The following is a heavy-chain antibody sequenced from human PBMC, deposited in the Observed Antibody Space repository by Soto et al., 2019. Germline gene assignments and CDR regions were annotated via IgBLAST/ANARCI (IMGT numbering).Heavy chain of an antibody. CDR2: INAGNGDT. CDR3: ARDQIGSGWYDS. V-gene: IGHV1-3*01. CDR1: GYTFTGCA. Sequence: ASVKVSCKASGYTFTGCAIHWVRQAPGQRLEWMGWINAGNGDTMYSQNFQGRVTITRDTSASTAYMDLGSLRSEDTAVYYCARDQIGSGWYDSWGQGTLVTVSS. D-gene: IGHD6-19*01. J-gene: IGHJ5*01.